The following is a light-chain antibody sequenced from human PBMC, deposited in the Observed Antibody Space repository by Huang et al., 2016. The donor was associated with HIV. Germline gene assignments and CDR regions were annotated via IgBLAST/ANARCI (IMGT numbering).Light chain of an antibody. CDR2: GAT. Sequence: EIVLTQSPGTLSLSPGVRATLSCRASQSVSSTYLAWYQQKSGQAPGLLIYGATNRATGIPDRISGSGSGTDFTLTISRLEPEDFAVYYCQQYVSSPRTFGQGTKVEIK. CDR3: QQYVSSPRT. V-gene: IGKV3-20*01. CDR1: QSVSSTY. J-gene: IGKJ1*01.